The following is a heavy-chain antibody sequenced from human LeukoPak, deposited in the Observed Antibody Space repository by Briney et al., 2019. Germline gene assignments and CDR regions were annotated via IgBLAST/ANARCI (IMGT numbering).Heavy chain of an antibody. CDR1: GFTVSSNH. D-gene: IGHD1-1*01. V-gene: IGHV3-53*01. J-gene: IGHJ4*02. CDR3: ARVRSPNYYSDY. CDR2: IYSGGST. Sequence: AGGSLRLSCAASGFTVSSNHMTWVRQAPGKGLESVSVIYSGGSTGYADSVKGRFTISRDNSKNTMYLQMNSLRAEDTAMYYCARVRSPNYYSDYWGREPWSPSLQ.